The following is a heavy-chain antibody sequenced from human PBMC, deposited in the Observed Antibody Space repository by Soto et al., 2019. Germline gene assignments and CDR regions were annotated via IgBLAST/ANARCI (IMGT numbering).Heavy chain of an antibody. Sequence: EVQLVESGGDLVQPGGSLRLSCAASGFTFSTYWMHWVRQAPGKGLLWVSRIKTDGTYATYADSVKGRFTSSRDNAKNTLYLQMNSLRVEAAAVYYCAAGGSGYYANWGQGTLVTVSS. CDR2: IKTDGTYA. V-gene: IGHV3-74*01. CDR1: GFTFSTYW. CDR3: AAGGSGYYAN. J-gene: IGHJ4*02. D-gene: IGHD3-22*01.